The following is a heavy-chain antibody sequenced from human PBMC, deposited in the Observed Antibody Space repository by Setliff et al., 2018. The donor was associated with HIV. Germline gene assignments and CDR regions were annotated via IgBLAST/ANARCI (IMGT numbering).Heavy chain of an antibody. CDR1: GGSISGSSYL. Sequence: AETLSLTCNVSGGSISGSSYLWGWIRQPPGQGLECIASIYYSGNNYYNPSLKSRLTIAVDASRNYFSLKLSSVTDADTALYYFTRHPPSGIIFDHWGQGTLVTVSS. CDR2: IYYSGNN. V-gene: IGHV4-39*01. J-gene: IGHJ5*02. D-gene: IGHD3-10*01. CDR3: TRHPPSGIIFDH.